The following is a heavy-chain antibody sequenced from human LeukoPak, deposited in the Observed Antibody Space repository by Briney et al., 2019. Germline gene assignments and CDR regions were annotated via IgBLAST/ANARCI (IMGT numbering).Heavy chain of an antibody. J-gene: IGHJ4*02. CDR2: MNPNSGNT. V-gene: IGHV1-8*02. Sequence: ASVKVSCKASGYTFTTYDINWVRQATGQGLEWMGWMNPNSGNTGYAQKFQGRVTMTRNTSISTAYMELSSLRSEDTAVYYCARGLGYSNYYDSSGPLDYWGQGTLVTVSS. CDR3: ARGLGYSNYYDSSGPLDY. CDR1: GYTFTTYD. D-gene: IGHD3-22*01.